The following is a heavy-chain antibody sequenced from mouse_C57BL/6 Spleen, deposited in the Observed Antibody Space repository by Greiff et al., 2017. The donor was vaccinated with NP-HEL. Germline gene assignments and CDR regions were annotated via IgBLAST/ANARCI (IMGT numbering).Heavy chain of an antibody. D-gene: IGHD2-1*01. CDR1: GFTFSSYG. J-gene: IGHJ2*01. Sequence: EVNLVESGGDLVKPGGSLKLSCAASGFTFSSYGMSWVRQTPDKRLEWVATISSGGSYTYYPDSVKGRFTISRDNAKNTLYLQMSSLKSEDTAMYYCARLGNYEEYYFDYWGQGTTLTVSS. CDR3: ARLGNYEEYYFDY. V-gene: IGHV5-6*01. CDR2: ISSGGSYT.